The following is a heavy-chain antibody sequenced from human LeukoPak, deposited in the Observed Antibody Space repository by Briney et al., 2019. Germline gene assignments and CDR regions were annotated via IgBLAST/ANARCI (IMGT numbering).Heavy chain of an antibody. CDR3: AKDWPVSGDHYSPFDY. CDR2: ISRSGTNT. Sequence: GGSLRLSCAASGFTFSSHAMSWVRQAPGMGLEWVAAISRSGTNTYYVDSVKGRFTISRNSSKNTLHLQMDSLRAEDTAVYYCAKDWPVSGDHYSPFDYWGQGTLVTVSS. J-gene: IGHJ4*02. V-gene: IGHV3-23*01. CDR1: GFTFSSHA. D-gene: IGHD4-11*01.